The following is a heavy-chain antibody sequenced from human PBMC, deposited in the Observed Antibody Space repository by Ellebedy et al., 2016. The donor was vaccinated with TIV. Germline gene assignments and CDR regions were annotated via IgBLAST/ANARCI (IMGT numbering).Heavy chain of an antibody. Sequence: AASVKVSCKPSGYTFADYYIHWVRQAPGQGLEWMGWINPNSGGTNYAQKFQGRVTMTRDTSISTAYMELSRLRSDDTAVYYCARTRGYSGYDSYGMDVWGQGTTVTVSS. CDR3: ARTRGYSGYDSYGMDV. J-gene: IGHJ6*02. CDR1: GYTFADYY. D-gene: IGHD5-12*01. CDR2: INPNSGGT. V-gene: IGHV1-2*02.